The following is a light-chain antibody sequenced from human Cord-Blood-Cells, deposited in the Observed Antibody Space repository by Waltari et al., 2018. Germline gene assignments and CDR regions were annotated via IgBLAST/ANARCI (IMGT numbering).Light chain of an antibody. CDR1: QSISSW. V-gene: IGKV1-5*03. J-gene: IGKJ1*01. Sequence: QMTXSPSTLSASVGDRVXITCRASQSISSWLAWYQQKPGXXPKLLIYKASSLEXGVPSRXXGSGSGTEFTXTXSSLQPDDFXXXYCXXXNSYCTFGQGTKVEIK. CDR3: XXXNSYCT. CDR2: KAS.